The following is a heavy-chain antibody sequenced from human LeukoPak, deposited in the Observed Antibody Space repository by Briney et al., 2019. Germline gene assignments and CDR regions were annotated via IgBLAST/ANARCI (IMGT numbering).Heavy chain of an antibody. CDR1: GVTFSSEA. J-gene: IGHJ4*02. Sequence: GGSLRLSCAASGVTFSSEAMSWVRQAPGKGRGWVGASSGSGGSTYYADSVKGRFTISRDNSKNKLYLQMNSLRAEDAAVYYCAQDGGNMIVVVISDWGQGTLVTVSS. CDR2: SSGSGGST. V-gene: IGHV3-23*01. D-gene: IGHD3-22*01. CDR3: AQDGGNMIVVVISD.